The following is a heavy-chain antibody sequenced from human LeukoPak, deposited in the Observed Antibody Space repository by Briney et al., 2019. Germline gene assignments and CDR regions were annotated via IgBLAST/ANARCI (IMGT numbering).Heavy chain of an antibody. D-gene: IGHD6-19*01. V-gene: IGHV3-23*01. CDR3: AKGSSGWYLDWFDP. Sequence: SCKASGYTFTSYGISWVRQAPGKGLEWVSAISGSGGSTYYADSVKGRFTISRDNSKNTLYLQMNSLRAEDTAVYYCAKGSSGWYLDWFDPWGQGTLVTVSS. CDR1: GYTFTSYG. J-gene: IGHJ5*02. CDR2: ISGSGGST.